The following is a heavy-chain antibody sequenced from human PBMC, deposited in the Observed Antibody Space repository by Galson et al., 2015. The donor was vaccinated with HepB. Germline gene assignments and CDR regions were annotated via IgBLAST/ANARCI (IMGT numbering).Heavy chain of an antibody. CDR1: GYTFTYNG. D-gene: IGHD2-21*01. Sequence: SCKASGYTFTYNGISWVRQAPGQGLEWMGWISVYKGRTTYAQTFQDRVSLTTNTSTSTAYMELRSLRSDDTAVYYCGRVLGDTSDYYSGIYYSAMDIWGQGTTVIVSS. CDR3: GRVLGDTSDYYSGIYYSAMDI. CDR2: ISVYKGRT. J-gene: IGHJ6*02. V-gene: IGHV1-18*04.